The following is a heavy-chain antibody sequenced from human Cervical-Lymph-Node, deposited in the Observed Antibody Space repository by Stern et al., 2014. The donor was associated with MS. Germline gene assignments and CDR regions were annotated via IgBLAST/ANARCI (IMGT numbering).Heavy chain of an antibody. Sequence: QLVQSGGGLVQPGGSLRLSCAASGFTFSSYAMSWVRQAPGKGLEWVSAISGSGGSTYYADSVKGRFTISRDNSKNTLYLQMNSLRAEDTAVYYCAKDRMLSGNAAARPWSHFDYWGQGTLVTVSS. CDR1: GFTFSSYA. CDR2: ISGSGGST. V-gene: IGHV3-23*04. D-gene: IGHD6-6*01. J-gene: IGHJ4*02. CDR3: AKDRMLSGNAAARPWSHFDY.